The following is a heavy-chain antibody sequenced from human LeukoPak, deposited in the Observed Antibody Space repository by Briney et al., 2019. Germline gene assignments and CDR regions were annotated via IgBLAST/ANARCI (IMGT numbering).Heavy chain of an antibody. CDR3: AKDVGRYYGSGSYYNVMGGAFDI. D-gene: IGHD3-10*01. Sequence: PGGSLRLSCAASGFDFSSYAMSWVRQAPGQGLEWVSVISGSGGSTYYADSVKGRFTISRDNSKNTVYLQMNSLRAEDTAVYYCAKDVGRYYGSGSYYNVMGGAFDIWGQGTMVTVSS. CDR1: GFDFSSYA. CDR2: ISGSGGST. V-gene: IGHV3-23*01. J-gene: IGHJ3*02.